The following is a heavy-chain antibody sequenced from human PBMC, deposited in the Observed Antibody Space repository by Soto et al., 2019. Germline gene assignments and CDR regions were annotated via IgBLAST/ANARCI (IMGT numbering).Heavy chain of an antibody. Sequence: ASVKVSCKASGYTFTSYGISWVRQAPGQGLEWMGWISAYNGNTNYAQKFQGRVTMTTDTSTSTTSMELRSLRSDDTAVYYCARVGSLGRSNYYYGMDVWGQGTTVTVSS. J-gene: IGHJ6*02. CDR3: ARVGSLGRSNYYYGMDV. D-gene: IGHD1-1*01. CDR1: GYTFTSYG. V-gene: IGHV1-18*01. CDR2: ISAYNGNT.